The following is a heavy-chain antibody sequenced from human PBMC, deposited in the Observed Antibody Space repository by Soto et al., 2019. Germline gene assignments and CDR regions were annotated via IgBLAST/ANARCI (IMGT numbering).Heavy chain of an antibody. CDR3: ARDFSGIAVAGIQGGFDY. CDR1: GDSVSSNSAA. J-gene: IGHJ4*02. CDR2: TYYRSKWYN. D-gene: IGHD6-19*01. Sequence: SQTLSLTCAISGDSVSSNSAAWNWIRQSPSRGLEWLGRTYYRSKWYNDYAVSVKSRITINPDTSKNQFSLQLNSVTPEDTAVYYCARDFSGIAVAGIQGGFDYWGQGTLVTFPQ. V-gene: IGHV6-1*01.